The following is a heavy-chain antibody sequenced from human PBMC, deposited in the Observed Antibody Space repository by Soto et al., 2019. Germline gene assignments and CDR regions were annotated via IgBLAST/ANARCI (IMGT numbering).Heavy chain of an antibody. CDR1: GYTFTGYY. CDR3: ARDVAYGDFLPALF. Sequence: QGQLVQSGAEVKKPGASVKVSCKASGYTFTGYYIHWVRQAPGQALEWMGWINPKSGVTNYAQKFQGRVTMITDTSISTAYMELSRLRSDDTAVYYCARDVAYGDFLPALFWVQGILVTVSS. V-gene: IGHV1-2*02. CDR2: INPKSGVT. D-gene: IGHD4-17*01. J-gene: IGHJ4*02.